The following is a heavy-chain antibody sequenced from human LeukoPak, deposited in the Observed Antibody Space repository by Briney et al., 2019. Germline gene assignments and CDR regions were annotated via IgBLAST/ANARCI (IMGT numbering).Heavy chain of an antibody. V-gene: IGHV1-18*01. CDR1: GYTFTSYG. CDR3: ARTTTVPPGGWFDP. Sequence: ASVKVSCKASGYTFTSYGISWVRQAPGQGLEWMGWISAYNGNTNYAQKLQGRVTMTTDTSTSTAYMDLRSLRSDDTAVYYCARTTTVPPGGWFDPWGQGTLVTVSS. J-gene: IGHJ5*02. CDR2: ISAYNGNT. D-gene: IGHD4-17*01.